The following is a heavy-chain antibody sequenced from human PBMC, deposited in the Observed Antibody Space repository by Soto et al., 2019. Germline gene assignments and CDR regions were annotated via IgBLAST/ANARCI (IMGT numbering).Heavy chain of an antibody. J-gene: IGHJ4*02. Sequence: SSETLSLTCVVSGASINNYYWSWIRQPPGKELEWMGYMYSRGSTNYNPSLKSRVTLSADTSNNQSSLTLSSVTAADAAVYFCARGYRQSGYSSSWVFDYWGQGTLVTVSS. D-gene: IGHD6-13*01. CDR2: MYSRGST. CDR1: GASINNYY. V-gene: IGHV4-59*08. CDR3: ARGYRQSGYSSSWVFDY.